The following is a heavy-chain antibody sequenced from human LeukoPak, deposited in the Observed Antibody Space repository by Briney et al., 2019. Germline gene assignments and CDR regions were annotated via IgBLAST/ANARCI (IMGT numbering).Heavy chain of an antibody. CDR2: INHSGST. V-gene: IGHV4-34*01. J-gene: IGHJ6*02. Sequence: SETLSRTCAVYGGSFSGYYWSWIRQPPGKGLEWIGEINHSGSTNYNPSLKSRVTISVDTSKNQFSLKLSSVTAADTAVYYCARGQSSHYGMDVWGQGTTVTVSS. CDR1: GGSFSGYY. D-gene: IGHD2-15*01. CDR3: ARGQSSHYGMDV.